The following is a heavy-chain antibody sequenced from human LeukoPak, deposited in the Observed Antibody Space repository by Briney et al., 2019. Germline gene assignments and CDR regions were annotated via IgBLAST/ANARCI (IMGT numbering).Heavy chain of an antibody. CDR3: AKAWGGSYFCFDF. Sequence: PGGSLRLSCTASGFTFSSYWMHWVRQAPGKGLVWVSRINSDGGNTNYADSVKGRFTISRDKAKNTLYLQMNSLRAEDTAVYYCAKAWGGSYFCFDFWGQGTLVTVSS. V-gene: IGHV3-74*01. J-gene: IGHJ4*02. CDR1: GFTFSSYW. CDR2: INSDGGNT. D-gene: IGHD1-26*01.